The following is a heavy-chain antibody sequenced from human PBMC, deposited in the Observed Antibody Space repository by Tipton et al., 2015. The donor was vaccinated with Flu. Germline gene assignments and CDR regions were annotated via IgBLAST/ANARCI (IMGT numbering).Heavy chain of an antibody. D-gene: IGHD2-15*01. CDR1: GYTFTNHG. Sequence: LVQSGAEAKKHGDSVQDSCKASGYTFTNHGISWVRRAPGQELEWMGWNSAYKGNTNYAQKLKGRVTMTTDTSTSTAYMELRSLRSSDTAVYYCARYGSGNNYWGQGKLVTVS. V-gene: IGHV1-18*01. CDR2: NSAYKGNT. J-gene: IGHJ4*02. CDR3: ARYGSGNNY.